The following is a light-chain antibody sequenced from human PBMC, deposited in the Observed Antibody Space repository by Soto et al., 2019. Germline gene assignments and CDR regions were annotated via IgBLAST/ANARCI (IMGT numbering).Light chain of an antibody. Sequence: PGDRATLFCRASQSVSSYLAWYQQKPGQAPRLLVYDASNRATGIPARFSGSGSGTDFTLTISSLEPEDFAVYYCQQRSNWPPLTFGGGTKVDIK. CDR1: QSVSSY. CDR2: DAS. CDR3: QQRSNWPPLT. J-gene: IGKJ4*01. V-gene: IGKV3-11*01.